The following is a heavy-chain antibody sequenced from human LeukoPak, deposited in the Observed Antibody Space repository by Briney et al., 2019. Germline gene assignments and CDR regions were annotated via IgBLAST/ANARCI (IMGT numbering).Heavy chain of an antibody. CDR1: GYTFTNYG. J-gene: IGHJ4*02. CDR2: ISTYNGYT. V-gene: IGHV1-18*01. Sequence: GASVKVSCKASGYTFTNYGITWVRQAPGQGLEWMGWISTYNGYTNYAQKLQGRVTMTTDTSTSTVYMELGRLRSDDTAVYYCARTSNSPPNWGQGTLVTVSS. D-gene: IGHD2-21*01. CDR3: ARTSNSPPN.